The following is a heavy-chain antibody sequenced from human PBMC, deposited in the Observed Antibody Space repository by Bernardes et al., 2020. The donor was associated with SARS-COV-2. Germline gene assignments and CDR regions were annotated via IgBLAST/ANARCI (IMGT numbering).Heavy chain of an antibody. D-gene: IGHD1-26*01. CDR1: GFTFSSYA. Sequence: GGSLRLSCAASGFTFSSYAMHWVRQAPGKGLEWVSGISWNSGSIGYADSVKGRFTISRDNAKNSLYLQMNSLRAEDTALYYCASPVGWGQGTLVTVSS. V-gene: IGHV3-9*01. CDR3: ASPVG. J-gene: IGHJ4*02. CDR2: ISWNSGSI.